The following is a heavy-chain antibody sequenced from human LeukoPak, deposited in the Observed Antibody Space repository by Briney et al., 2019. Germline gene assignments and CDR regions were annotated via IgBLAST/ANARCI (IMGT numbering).Heavy chain of an antibody. CDR3: ARDAPAYSSGYYSPLYSFDY. V-gene: IGHV1-46*01. Sequence: GASVKVSCKASGYTFTSYYMHWVRQAPGQGLEWMGIINPSGGSTSYAQKFQGRVTMTRDTSTSTVYMELSSLRSEDTAVYYCARDAPAYSSGYYSPLYSFDYWGQGTLVTVSS. CDR2: INPSGGST. CDR1: GYTFTSYY. D-gene: IGHD3-22*01. J-gene: IGHJ4*02.